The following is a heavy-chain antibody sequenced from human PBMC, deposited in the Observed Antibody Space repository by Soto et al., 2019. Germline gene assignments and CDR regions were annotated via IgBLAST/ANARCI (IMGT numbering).Heavy chain of an antibody. CDR1: GGSISSYY. J-gene: IGHJ6*02. Sequence: SETLSLTCTVSGGSISSYYWSWIRQPPGKGLEWIGYIYYSGSTNYNPSLKSRVTISVDTSKNQFSLKLSSVTAADTAVYYCARDSGSSGWYYYYGMDVWGQGTTVTVSS. V-gene: IGHV4-59*01. D-gene: IGHD6-19*01. CDR2: IYYSGST. CDR3: ARDSGSSGWYYYYGMDV.